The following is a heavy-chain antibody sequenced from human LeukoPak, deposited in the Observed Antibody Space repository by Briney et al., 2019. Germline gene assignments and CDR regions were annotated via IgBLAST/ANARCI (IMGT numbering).Heavy chain of an antibody. D-gene: IGHD4-17*01. J-gene: IGHJ4*02. V-gene: IGHV3-33*08. CDR3: ARDIGDILDY. CDR2: IWYDGSNK. CDR1: GFTVSRNY. Sequence: GRSLRLSCAASGFTVSRNYMSWVRQAPGKGLEWVAVIWYDGSNKYYADSVKGRFTISRYNSKNTLFLQMNSLRAEDTALYYCARDIGDILDYWGQGTLVTVSS.